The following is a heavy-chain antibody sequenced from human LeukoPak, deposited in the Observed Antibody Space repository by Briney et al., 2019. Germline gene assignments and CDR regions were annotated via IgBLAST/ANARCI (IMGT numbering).Heavy chain of an antibody. V-gene: IGHV3-9*01. J-gene: IGHJ6*03. CDR2: ISWNSGSI. CDR1: GFTFDDYG. Sequence: PGGSLRLSCAASGFTFDDYGMHWVRQAPGKGLEWVSGISWNSGSIGYADSVKGRFTISRDNAKNSLYLQMNSLRAEDTALYYCAKDIKAGYYYYMDAWGKGTTVTIYS. CDR3: AKDIKAGYYYYMDA.